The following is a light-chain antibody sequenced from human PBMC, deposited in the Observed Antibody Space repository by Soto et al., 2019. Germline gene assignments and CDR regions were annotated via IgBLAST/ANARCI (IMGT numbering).Light chain of an antibody. CDR2: AAS. Sequence: DIQMTQSPSSLSASVGDRVTITCRASQTITSDLNWYQQRPGKAPKLLIYAASNLQSGVPSRFSGSGSGTEFTLTISGLQRDDSATYYCQERYYYWTFGQGTKVDIK. CDR3: QERYYYWT. J-gene: IGKJ1*01. CDR1: QTITSD. V-gene: IGKV1-39*01.